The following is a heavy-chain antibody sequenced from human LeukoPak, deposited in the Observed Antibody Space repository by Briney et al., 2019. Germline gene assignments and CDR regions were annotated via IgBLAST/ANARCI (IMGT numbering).Heavy chain of an antibody. V-gene: IGHV4-34*01. CDR3: ARERYYGSGSYVDY. J-gene: IGHJ4*02. CDR2: INHSGST. Sequence: SETLSLTCAVYGGSFSGYYWSWIRQPPGKGLEWIGEINHSGSTNYNPSLKSRVTISVDTSKNQFSLKLSSVTAADTAVYYCARERYYGSGSYVDYWGQGTLVTVSS. CDR1: GGSFSGYY. D-gene: IGHD3-10*01.